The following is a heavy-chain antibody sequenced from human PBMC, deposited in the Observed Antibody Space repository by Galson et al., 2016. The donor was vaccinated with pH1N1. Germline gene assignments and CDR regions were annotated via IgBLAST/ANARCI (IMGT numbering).Heavy chain of an antibody. CDR2: IRTDGINK. CDR1: GFTFSTYG. J-gene: IGHJ4*02. D-gene: IGHD4-17*01. Sequence: SLRLSCAASGFTFSTYGMSWVRQAPGKGLEWVAFIRTDGINKNYADSVKGRFTISRDNSRNTLFLQMNGLRAEDTAVYYCAKDLLIPGMTPVINPDDYWGQGTLVTVSS. CDR3: AKDLLIPGMTPVINPDDY. V-gene: IGHV3-30*02.